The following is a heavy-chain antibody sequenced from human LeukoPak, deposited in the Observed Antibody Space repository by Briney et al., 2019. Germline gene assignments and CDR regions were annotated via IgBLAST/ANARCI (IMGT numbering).Heavy chain of an antibody. J-gene: IGHJ3*02. V-gene: IGHV3-20*04. Sequence: GGSLRLSCAASGFTFDDYGMSWVRQAPGKGLEWVSGINWNGGSTGYADSVKGRFTISRDNAKNPLYLQMNSLRAEDTALYYCARRDIVVVPAAILGAFDIWGQGTMVTVSS. CDR1: GFTFDDYG. D-gene: IGHD2-2*02. CDR3: ARRDIVVVPAAILGAFDI. CDR2: INWNGGST.